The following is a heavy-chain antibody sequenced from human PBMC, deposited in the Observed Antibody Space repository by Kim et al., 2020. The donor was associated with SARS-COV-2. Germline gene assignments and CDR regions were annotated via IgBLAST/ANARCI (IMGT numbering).Heavy chain of an antibody. V-gene: IGHV1-2*02. CDR1: GYTFMGHY. J-gene: IGHJ6*01. CDR2: IIPNSGDT. D-gene: IGHD3-22*01. CDR3: ARDRRYYFDVTYSGMDV. Sequence: ASVKVSCKASGYTFMGHYIHWVRQAPGQGREGMGWIIPNSGDTNYAQRFQGRVTMTRDTFSSTAYMELSRLTSDDTAGYYCARDRRYYFDVTYSGMDVLG.